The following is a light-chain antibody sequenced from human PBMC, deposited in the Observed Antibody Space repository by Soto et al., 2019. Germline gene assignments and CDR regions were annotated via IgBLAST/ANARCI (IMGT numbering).Light chain of an antibody. Sequence: QSVLTQPASVSGSPGQSITISCAGTSGDIGGHDYVSWYQQHPGKAPKLIMSEVSNRPSGVSDRFSGSKSGNTASLTISGLQAEDEADYYCSSYRISSGPYVFGSGTKLTVL. CDR2: EVS. CDR3: SSYRISSGPYV. J-gene: IGLJ1*01. CDR1: SGDIGGHDY. V-gene: IGLV2-14*01.